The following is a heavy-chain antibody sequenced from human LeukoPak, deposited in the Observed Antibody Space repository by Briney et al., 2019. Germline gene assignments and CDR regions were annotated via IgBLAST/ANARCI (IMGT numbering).Heavy chain of an antibody. D-gene: IGHD5-18*01. Sequence: SETLSLTCAVYGGSFSGYYWSWIRQPPGKGLEWIGEINHSGSTNYNPSLKSRVTISVDTSKNQSSLKLSSVTAADTAVYYCARGGGQLYDYWGQGTLVTVSS. V-gene: IGHV4-34*01. CDR2: INHSGST. CDR3: ARGGGQLYDY. J-gene: IGHJ4*02. CDR1: GGSFSGYY.